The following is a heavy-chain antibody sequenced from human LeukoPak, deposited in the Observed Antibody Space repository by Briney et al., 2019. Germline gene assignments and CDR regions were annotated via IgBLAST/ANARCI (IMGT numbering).Heavy chain of an antibody. V-gene: IGHV3-21*01. J-gene: IGHJ4*02. CDR1: GFIFRSYS. CDR3: ARDRLEGGETFDC. D-gene: IGHD3-16*01. CDR2: ITGSISYI. Sequence: GGPLRLSCAASGFIFRSYSMDWVRQAPGKGLERVSFITGSISYIAYADSVKGRFTNNRDNAVNSLFLQMSGVKPEDTAVYFGARDRLEGGETFDCWGQGTLVTVSS.